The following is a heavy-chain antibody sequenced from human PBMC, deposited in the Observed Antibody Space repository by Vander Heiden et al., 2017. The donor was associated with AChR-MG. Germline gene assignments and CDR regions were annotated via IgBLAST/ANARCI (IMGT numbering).Heavy chain of an antibody. J-gene: IGHJ4*02. CDR2: INHSGST. Sequence: QVQLQQWGAGLLKPSETLSLTCAVYGGSFSGYYWSWIRQPPGKGLEWIGEINHSGSTNYNPSLKSRVTISVDTSKNQFSLKLSSVTAAETAVYYCANILSGYCSSTSCLDYWGQGTLVTVSS. CDR1: GGSFSGYY. D-gene: IGHD2-2*03. V-gene: IGHV4-34*01. CDR3: ANILSGYCSSTSCLDY.